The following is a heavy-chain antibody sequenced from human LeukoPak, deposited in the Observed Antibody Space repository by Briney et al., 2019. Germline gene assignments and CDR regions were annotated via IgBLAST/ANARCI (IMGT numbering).Heavy chain of an antibody. CDR3: ARVSIGWYSFDY. Sequence: GGSLRLSCAASGFMFSSYWMTWVRQAPGKGLEWVANIRQDGGEGYYVDSVKGRFTVSRDNAKDTVYLQMNSLRAEDTAVYYCARVSIGWYSFDYWGQGTLVTVSS. V-gene: IGHV3-7*01. CDR2: IRQDGGEG. D-gene: IGHD6-19*01. CDR1: GFMFSSYW. J-gene: IGHJ4*02.